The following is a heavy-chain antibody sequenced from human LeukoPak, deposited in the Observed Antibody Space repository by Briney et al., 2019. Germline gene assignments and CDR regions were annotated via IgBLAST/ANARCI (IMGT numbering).Heavy chain of an antibody. CDR2: IYHSGST. CDR3: ARAGYYDSSGYPDY. J-gene: IGHJ4*02. D-gene: IGHD3-22*01. V-gene: IGHV4-30-2*01. CDR1: GGSISSGGYS. Sequence: SETLCLTCAVSGGSISSGGYSWSWIRQPPGKGLEWIGYIYHSGSTYYNPSLKSRVTISVDRTKNQFSLKLSSVTAADTAVYYCARAGYYDSSGYPDYWGQGTLVTVSS.